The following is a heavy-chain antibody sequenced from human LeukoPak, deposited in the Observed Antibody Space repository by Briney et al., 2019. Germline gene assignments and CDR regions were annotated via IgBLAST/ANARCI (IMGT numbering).Heavy chain of an antibody. V-gene: IGHV4-39*01. CDR2: IYYSGST. CDR3: ASLAPPSWDYGYFDY. J-gene: IGHJ4*02. D-gene: IGHD4/OR15-4a*01. CDR1: GGSISRSSYY. Sequence: SETLSLTCSVSGGSISRSSYYWGWIRQPPGKGLEWIGSIYYSGSTYYNLSLRSRVTISADTSKNQFSLQLSSVTAADTAVYYCASLAPPSWDYGYFDYWGQGTLVTVSS.